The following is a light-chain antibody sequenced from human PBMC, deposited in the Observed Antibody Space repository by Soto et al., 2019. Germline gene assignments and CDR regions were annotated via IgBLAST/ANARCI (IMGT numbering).Light chain of an antibody. CDR2: SAS. CDR3: QQYGSSPQT. CDR1: QSVNSNC. J-gene: IGKJ1*01. V-gene: IGKV3-20*01. Sequence: EIVLTQSPGTLPLSPGEGATLSCRASQSVNSNCLAWYQQKPGQAPRLLIYSASSRATGIPDRFSGSGSGTDFTLTVSRLEPEDFAVYYCQQYGSSPQTFGQGTKWIS.